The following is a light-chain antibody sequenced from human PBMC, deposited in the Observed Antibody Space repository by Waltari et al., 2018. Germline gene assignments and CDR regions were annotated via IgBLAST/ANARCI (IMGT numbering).Light chain of an antibody. J-gene: IGKJ1*01. Sequence: EIVLTQSPGTLSLSPGERATLSCRASQSVSRALAWYQQTPGQAPRLLIYGASNRATGIPDRFSGSGSGTDFSLTISSLEPEDFAVYYCQHYLRLPATFWQGTKVEIK. V-gene: IGKV3-20*01. CDR2: GAS. CDR1: QSVSRA. CDR3: QHYLRLPAT.